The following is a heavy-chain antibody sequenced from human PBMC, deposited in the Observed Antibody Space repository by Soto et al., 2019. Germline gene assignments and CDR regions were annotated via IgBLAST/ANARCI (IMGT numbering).Heavy chain of an antibody. Sequence: QVQLVQSGAEVKKPGASVKVSCKASDYTFTSYRITWVRQAPGQGLEWMGWMFSSNGYTDYAQKFQGRVTMRKDTPTGTAYMELWSMRSDDTAVSYCESLRCAGSGWPYYFDSGGQGNLVTVYS. CDR2: MFSSNGYT. CDR3: ESLRCAGSGWPYYFDS. J-gene: IGHJ4*02. CDR1: DYTFTSYR. D-gene: IGHD6-19*01. V-gene: IGHV1-18*01.